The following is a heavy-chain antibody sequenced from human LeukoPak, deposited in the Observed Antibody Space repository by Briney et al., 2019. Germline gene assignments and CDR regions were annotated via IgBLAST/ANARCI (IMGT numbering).Heavy chain of an antibody. D-gene: IGHD3-22*01. CDR1: GLTFSSYS. Sequence: PGGSLRLSCAASGLTFSSYSMNWVRQAPGKGLEWVSYISSSSSYIYYADSVKGRFTISRDNAKNSLYLQMNSLRAEDTAVYYCARYGFYYDSSGYYQTTAFDIWGQGTMVTVSS. V-gene: IGHV3-21*01. CDR2: ISSSSSYI. CDR3: ARYGFYYDSSGYYQTTAFDI. J-gene: IGHJ3*02.